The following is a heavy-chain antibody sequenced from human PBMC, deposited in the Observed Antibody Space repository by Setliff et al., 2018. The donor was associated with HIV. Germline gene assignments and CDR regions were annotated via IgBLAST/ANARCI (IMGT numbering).Heavy chain of an antibody. V-gene: IGHV4-61*02. J-gene: IGHJ4*02. CDR1: GGSISSGNYY. CDR3: ARTVTWGYCSGGGCYGFDY. Sequence: SETLSLTCTVSGGSISSGNYYWSWIRQPAGKALEWIGRIYTSGSTNYNPSLKSRVTISVDTSKNQFSLKLSSVTAADTAVYFCARTVTWGYCSGGGCYGFDYWGQGTLVTVSS. CDR2: IYTSGST. D-gene: IGHD2-15*01.